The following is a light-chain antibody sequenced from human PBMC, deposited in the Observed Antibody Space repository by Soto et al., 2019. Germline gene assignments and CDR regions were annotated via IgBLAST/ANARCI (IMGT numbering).Light chain of an antibody. CDR2: EVS. CDR1: SSDVGRYNY. J-gene: IGLJ1*01. CDR3: RSYAGNSRYV. V-gene: IGLV2-8*01. Sequence: QSVLTQPPSASGSPGQSVTISCTGTSSDVGRYNYISWYQQRPGKAPKLIIYEVSKRPSGVPDRLSGFKYGNTASLTVSGLQADDEADYYCRSYAGNSRYVFGTGTKVTVL.